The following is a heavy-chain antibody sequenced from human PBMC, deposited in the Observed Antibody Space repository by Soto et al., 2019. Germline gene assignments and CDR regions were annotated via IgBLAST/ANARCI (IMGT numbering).Heavy chain of an antibody. CDR2: IKKDGSEK. V-gene: IGHV3-7*01. Sequence: EVQLVESGGGLVQPGGSLRLSCAASGFTFSNYWMSWVRQAPGKGLEWVANIKKDGSEKYYVDSVKGRFTISRDNAKNSLYLQMNSLRAEDTAVYYCARAPSGSYYLRYWGQGTLVTVSS. CDR1: GFTFSNYW. J-gene: IGHJ4*02. D-gene: IGHD1-26*01. CDR3: ARAPSGSYYLRY.